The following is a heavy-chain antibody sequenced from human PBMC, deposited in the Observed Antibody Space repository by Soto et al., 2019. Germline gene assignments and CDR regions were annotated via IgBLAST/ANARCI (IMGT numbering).Heavy chain of an antibody. CDR3: ARLGDGYNYGLVDY. CDR2: IYPGDSDT. J-gene: IGHJ4*02. V-gene: IGHV5-51*01. CDR1: GDSFTSYG. D-gene: IGHD5-12*01. Sequence: GAPLKISCKGSGDSFTSYGSCGVRQMPGKGLEWMGIIYPGDSDTRYSPSFQGQVTISADKSISTAYLQWSSLKASDTAMYYCARLGDGYNYGLVDYWGQGTLVTVSS.